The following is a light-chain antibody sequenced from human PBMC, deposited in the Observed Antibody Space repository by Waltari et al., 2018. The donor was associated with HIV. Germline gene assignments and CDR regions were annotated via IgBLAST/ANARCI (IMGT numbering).Light chain of an antibody. CDR2: ANN. J-gene: IGLJ3*02. V-gene: IGLV1-44*01. CDR1: SSNIGSNT. CDR3: ATWDDSLSGRV. Sequence: QSVLTQPPSASGTPGQRVAISCSGSSSNIGSNTVDWYQQFPGAAPKVFIYANNKRASGVPDRFSGSKSGTSASLAISGLQSEDEADYYCATWDDSLSGRVFGGGTKLAVL.